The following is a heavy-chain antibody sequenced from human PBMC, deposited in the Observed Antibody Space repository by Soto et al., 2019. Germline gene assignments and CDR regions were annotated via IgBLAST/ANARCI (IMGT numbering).Heavy chain of an antibody. V-gene: IGHV1-46*01. J-gene: IGHJ6*02. CDR1: GYTFTDCF. D-gene: IGHD1-1*01. CDR2: INPSVGSA. Sequence: ASVKVSCKASGYTFTDCFIHWVRQAPGQGLEWMGWINPSVGSATYAQKFQGRVTMTGDTSTHTVYMELSSLRSDDTAVYYCATTGANYYYGMDVWGQGTTVTV. CDR3: ATTGANYYYGMDV.